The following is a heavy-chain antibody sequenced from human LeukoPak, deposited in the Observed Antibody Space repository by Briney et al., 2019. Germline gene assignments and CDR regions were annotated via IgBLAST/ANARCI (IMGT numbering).Heavy chain of an antibody. CDR1: GFTFSSYS. J-gene: IGHJ6*04. CDR2: ISSSSSTI. V-gene: IGHV3-48*01. Sequence: GGSLRLSCAASGFTFSSYSMNWVRQAPGKGLEWVSYISSSSSTIYYADSVKGRFTISRDNGKNSLYLQMNSLRAEDTAVYYCAELGITMIGGVWGKGTTVTISS. CDR3: AELGITMIGGV. D-gene: IGHD3-10*02.